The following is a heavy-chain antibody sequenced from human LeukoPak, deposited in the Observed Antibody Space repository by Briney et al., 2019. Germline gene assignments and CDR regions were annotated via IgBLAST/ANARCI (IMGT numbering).Heavy chain of an antibody. CDR3: ARGVEPLAASTLAY. D-gene: IGHD1-14*01. J-gene: IGHJ4*02. CDR2: LYSDGNT. V-gene: IGHV3-53*01. CDR1: GFAVITND. Sequence: GGSLRLSCAASGFAVITNDMTWVRQAPGKGLEWVSVLYSDGNTKYADSVQGRFTISRDNSKNTLYLEMNSLSPDDTAVYYCARGVEPLAASTLAYWGQGTLVTVSS.